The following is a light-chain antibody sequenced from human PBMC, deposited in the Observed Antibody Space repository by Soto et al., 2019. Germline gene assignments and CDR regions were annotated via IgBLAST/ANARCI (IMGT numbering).Light chain of an antibody. CDR2: GAS. CDR3: QQYNNWPLYT. V-gene: IGKV3-15*01. J-gene: IGKJ2*01. Sequence: EIVMTQSPATLSVSPGERATLSCRASQSVSSNLAWYQQKPGQAPRLLIYGASTRATGIPARFSGSGSGTDFTLTISSLQSEDFAVYYCQQYNNWPLYTFGQGNKLEIK. CDR1: QSVSSN.